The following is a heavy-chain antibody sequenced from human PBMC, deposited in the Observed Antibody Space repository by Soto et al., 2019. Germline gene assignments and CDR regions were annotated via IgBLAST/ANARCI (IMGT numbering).Heavy chain of an antibody. D-gene: IGHD3-3*01. CDR1: GFTFSSYA. J-gene: IGHJ4*02. Sequence: GGSLRLSCAASGFTFSSYAMIWVRQAPGKGLEWVSGISGSGGSTYYADSVKGRFTVSRDNSKNTLYLQMNSLRAEDTALYYCAKDADFWSGYYHGFDYWGQGTLVTVSS. CDR2: ISGSGGST. V-gene: IGHV3-23*01. CDR3: AKDADFWSGYYHGFDY.